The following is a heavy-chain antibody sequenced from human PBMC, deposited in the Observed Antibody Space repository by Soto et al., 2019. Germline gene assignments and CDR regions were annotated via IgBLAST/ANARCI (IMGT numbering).Heavy chain of an antibody. CDR2: ISGSGGST. Sequence: GGSLRLSCAASGFTFSSYAMSWVRQAPGKGLEWVSAISGSGGSTYYADSVKGRFIISRDNSKNTLYLQMNSLRAEDTAVYYCTKDKLTSSGWYGGIDYWGQGTLVTVSS. D-gene: IGHD6-19*01. J-gene: IGHJ4*02. CDR3: TKDKLTSSGWYGGIDY. V-gene: IGHV3-23*01. CDR1: GFTFSSYA.